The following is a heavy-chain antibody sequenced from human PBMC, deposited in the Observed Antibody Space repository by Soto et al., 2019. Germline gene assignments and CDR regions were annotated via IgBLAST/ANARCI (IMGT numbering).Heavy chain of an antibody. CDR3: ARQSRYYGSGSYYPREDY. Sequence: SETLSLTCTVSGGSISSSSYYWGWIRQPPGKGLGWIGSIYYSGSTYYNPSLKSRVTISVDTSKNQFSLKLSSVTAADTAVYYCARQSRYYGSGSYYPREDYWGQGTLVTV. CDR1: GGSISSSSYY. CDR2: IYYSGST. D-gene: IGHD3-10*01. V-gene: IGHV4-39*01. J-gene: IGHJ4*02.